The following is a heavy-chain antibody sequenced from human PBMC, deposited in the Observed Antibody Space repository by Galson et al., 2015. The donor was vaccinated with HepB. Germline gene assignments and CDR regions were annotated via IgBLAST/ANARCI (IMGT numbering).Heavy chain of an antibody. CDR1: GFTFSSYG. CDR2: IRYDGSNK. D-gene: IGHD2-2*01. V-gene: IGHV3-30*02. Sequence: SLRLSCAASGFTFSSYGMHWVRQAPGKGLEWVAFIRYDGSNKYYADSVKGRFTISRDNSKNTLYLQMNSLIAEDTAVYYCAKDIVVVPAGTIYYYYGMDVWGQGTTVTVSS. J-gene: IGHJ6*02. CDR3: AKDIVVVPAGTIYYYYGMDV.